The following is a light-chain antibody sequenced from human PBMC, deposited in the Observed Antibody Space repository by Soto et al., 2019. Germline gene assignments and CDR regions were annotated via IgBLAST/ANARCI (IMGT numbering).Light chain of an antibody. V-gene: IGLV1-47*01. CDR2: RNN. J-gene: IGLJ2*01. CDR3: AAWDDSLGGVV. CDR1: TSNIGSNY. Sequence: QSVLTQPPSASGTPGQRVTISCSGSTSNIGSNYVYWYQQFPGTAPKLLIYRNNQRPSGVPDRFSGSKSGTSASLAISGLRSEDEADFYCAAWDDSLGGVVFGGGTQLTVL.